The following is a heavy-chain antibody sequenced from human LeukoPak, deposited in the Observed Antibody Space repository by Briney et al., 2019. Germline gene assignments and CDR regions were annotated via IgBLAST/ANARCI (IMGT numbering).Heavy chain of an antibody. CDR3: AKEPLYWSGDCYEPFDY. CDR1: GFTFSSHG. V-gene: IGHV3-23*01. CDR2: IASRGDST. J-gene: IGHJ4*02. D-gene: IGHD2-21*02. Sequence: GGSLRLSCAASGFTFSSHGMSWVRPAPGQGLEWVSSIASRGDSTYYADSVKGRFTISRDNSKNTLYLQMNSLRAEDTALYFCAKEPLYWSGDCYEPFDYWGQGTLVTVSS.